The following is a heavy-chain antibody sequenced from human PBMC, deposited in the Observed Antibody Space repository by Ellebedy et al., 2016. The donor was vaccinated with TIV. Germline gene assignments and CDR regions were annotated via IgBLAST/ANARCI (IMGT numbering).Heavy chain of an antibody. CDR1: GYIFTAYY. Sequence: AASVKVSCKASGYIFTAYYIHWVRQAPGQGLEWMGWISPNSGATNYAQKFRDRVTMTMYTSIRTAYLDLTSLRSDDTAVYYCATTPVVHHTAFDIWGQGTTVTVSS. D-gene: IGHD4-23*01. CDR2: ISPNSGAT. J-gene: IGHJ3*02. CDR3: ATTPVVHHTAFDI. V-gene: IGHV1-2*02.